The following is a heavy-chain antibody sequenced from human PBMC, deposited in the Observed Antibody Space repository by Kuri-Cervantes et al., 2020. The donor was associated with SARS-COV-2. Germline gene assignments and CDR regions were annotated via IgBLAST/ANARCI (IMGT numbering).Heavy chain of an antibody. D-gene: IGHD6-6*01. CDR1: GGSFSGYY. V-gene: IGHV4-34*01. Sequence: SETLSLTCAVYGGSFSGYYWSWIRQPPGKGLEWIGEINHSGSTNYNPSLKSRVTISVDTSKNQFSLNLSSVTAADTAVYYCARVHARGWFDPWGQGTLVTVSS. CDR2: INHSGST. CDR3: ARVHARGWFDP. J-gene: IGHJ5*02.